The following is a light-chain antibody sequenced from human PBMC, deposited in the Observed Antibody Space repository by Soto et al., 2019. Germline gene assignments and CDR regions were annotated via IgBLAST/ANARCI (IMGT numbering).Light chain of an antibody. J-gene: IGKJ4*01. CDR3: QQSYSTPA. CDR1: QSISSY. V-gene: IGKV1-39*01. CDR2: AAS. Sequence: DLQMTQSPSSLSASVGDRVTITCRASQSISSYLNWYQQKPGKAPKLLIYAASSLQSGVPSRFSGSGSGTDFTLTISSLQPEDFATYYCQQSYSTPAVGGGTKVEIK.